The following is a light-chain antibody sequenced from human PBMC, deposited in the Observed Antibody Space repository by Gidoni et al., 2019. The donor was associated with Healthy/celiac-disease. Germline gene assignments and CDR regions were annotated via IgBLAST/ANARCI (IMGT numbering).Light chain of an antibody. V-gene: IGLV1-44*01. CDR2: SNN. CDR1: STNIGSNT. Sequence: QSVLTQPPSASGTPGQRVTISCSGSSTNIGSNTVHWSQQLPGTAPKLLIYSNNQRPSGVPDRFSGSKSGTSASLAISGLQSEDEADYYCASWDDSLNGRGVFGGGTKLTVL. J-gene: IGLJ3*02. CDR3: ASWDDSLNGRGV.